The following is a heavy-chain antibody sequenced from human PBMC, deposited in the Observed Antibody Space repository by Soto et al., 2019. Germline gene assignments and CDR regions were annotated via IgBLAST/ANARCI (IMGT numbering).Heavy chain of an antibody. Sequence: SDTLSLTCTVSGGSISSYYWSWIRQPPGKGLEWIGYIYYSGSTNYNPSLKSRVTISVDTSKNQFSLKLSSVTAADTAVYYCARVHGSGDFDYWGQGTLVTVSS. D-gene: IGHD3-10*01. CDR1: GGSISSYY. CDR3: ARVHGSGDFDY. V-gene: IGHV4-59*01. J-gene: IGHJ4*02. CDR2: IYYSGST.